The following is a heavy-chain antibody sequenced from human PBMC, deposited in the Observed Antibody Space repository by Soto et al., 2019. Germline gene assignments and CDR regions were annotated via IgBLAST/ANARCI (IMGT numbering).Heavy chain of an antibody. CDR2: ISAYNGNT. Sequence: ASVKVSCKASGYTFTSYGISWVRQAPGQGLEWMGWISAYNGNTNYAQKLQGRVTMTTDTSTSTAYMELRSLRSDDTAVYYCAREERNYYYYGMDVWGQGTTVTFSS. CDR1: GYTFTSYG. V-gene: IGHV1-18*04. CDR3: AREERNYYYYGMDV. J-gene: IGHJ6*02. D-gene: IGHD6-25*01.